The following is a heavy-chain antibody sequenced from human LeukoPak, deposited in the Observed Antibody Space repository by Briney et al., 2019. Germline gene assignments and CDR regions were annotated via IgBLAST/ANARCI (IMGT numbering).Heavy chain of an antibody. CDR3: ARPNEARDYGVYRKDY. CDR1: GDSISSSRYY. J-gene: IGHJ4*02. V-gene: IGHV4-39*01. Sequence: SETLSLTCSVSGDSISSSRYYWGWIRQPPGKGLEWIGAISYSGTTYYTPSLKSRVTLSVDRARDQFSLKLRSVSAGATAAYFCARPNEARDYGVYRKDYWGQGTLVTVSS. D-gene: IGHD4-17*01. CDR2: ISYSGTT.